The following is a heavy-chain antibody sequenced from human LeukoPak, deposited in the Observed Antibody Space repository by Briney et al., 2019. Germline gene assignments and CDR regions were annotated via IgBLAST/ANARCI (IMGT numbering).Heavy chain of an antibody. CDR2: IISSSRYI. CDR1: GFTFSSYS. J-gene: IGHJ6*02. V-gene: IGHV3-21*01. CDR3: ARGGYSYGYAHYGMDV. Sequence: GRSLRLSCAASGFTFSSYSMNWVRQAPGKGLEWVSSIISSSRYIYYADSVKGPFTISRDNAKNSLYLQMNGLRAEDTAVYYCARGGYSYGYAHYGMDVWGQGTTVTVSS. D-gene: IGHD5-18*01.